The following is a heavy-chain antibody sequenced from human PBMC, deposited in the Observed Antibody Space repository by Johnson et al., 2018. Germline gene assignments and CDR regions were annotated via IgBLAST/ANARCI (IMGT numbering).Heavy chain of an antibody. Sequence: QVQLVESGGGVVQXGRSLRLSCAASGFTFSSYGMHWVRQAPGKGLEWVAVIWYDGSNKYYADSVKGRFTISRDNSKNTLYLQMNSLRAEDTAVYYCARERLELPPSYYGMDVWGQGTTVTVSS. CDR2: IWYDGSNK. J-gene: IGHJ6*02. V-gene: IGHV3-33*01. D-gene: IGHD1-7*01. CDR3: ARERLELPPSYYGMDV. CDR1: GFTFSSYG.